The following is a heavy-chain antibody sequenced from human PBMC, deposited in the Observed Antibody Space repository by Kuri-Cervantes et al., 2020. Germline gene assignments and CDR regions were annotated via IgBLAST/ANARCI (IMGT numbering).Heavy chain of an antibody. CDR2: IKQDGSER. CDR3: ARSSGSSRSQYSFDY. D-gene: IGHD1-26*01. Sequence: GESLKISCAASGFTFSSYSMNWVRQAPGKGLEWVANIKQDGSERYYVDSVKGRFTISRDNAENSLYLQMSSLRAEDTAAYYCARSSGSSRSQYSFDYWGQGTLVTVSS. J-gene: IGHJ4*02. V-gene: IGHV3-7*01. CDR1: GFTFSSYS.